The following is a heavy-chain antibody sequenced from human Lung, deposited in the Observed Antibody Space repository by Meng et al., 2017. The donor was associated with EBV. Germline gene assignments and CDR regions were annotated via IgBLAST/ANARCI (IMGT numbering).Heavy chain of an antibody. D-gene: IGHD3-22*01. CDR3: ARALFDYYDSSGYYDY. CDR2: INHSGST. Sequence: QVQLQQWGGGLLKPSETLSHTCAADGGSFSGYYWSWIRQPPGKGLEWIGEINHSGSTNYNPSLKSRVTISVDTSKNQFSLKLSSVTAADTAVYYCARALFDYYDSSGYYDYWGQGTLVTVSS. V-gene: IGHV4-34*01. J-gene: IGHJ4*02. CDR1: GGSFSGYY.